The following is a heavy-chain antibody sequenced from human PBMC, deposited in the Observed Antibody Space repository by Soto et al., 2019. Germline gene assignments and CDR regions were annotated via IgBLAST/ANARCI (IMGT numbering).Heavy chain of an antibody. CDR1: GFTFSDYG. J-gene: IGHJ4*01. CDR2: IWYDGRNK. V-gene: IGHV3-33*01. Sequence: GGSLRLSCAASGFTFSDYGMHWVRQAPGKGLEWVAGIWYDGRNKYYADSVKGRFTISRDNSKNSVYLQMNSLRAEDTAAYYCARGITGTTFDDWGHGTLVTVSS. D-gene: IGHD1-20*01. CDR3: ARGITGTTFDD.